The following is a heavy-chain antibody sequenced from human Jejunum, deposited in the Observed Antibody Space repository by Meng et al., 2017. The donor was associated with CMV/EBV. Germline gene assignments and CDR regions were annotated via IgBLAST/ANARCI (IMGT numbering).Heavy chain of an antibody. J-gene: IGHJ6*02. CDR3: ANQMPWNYYHGMNL. Sequence: SEFSSSIHNMNWVRQAPGKGLEWVASISATSSYIYYADSVKGRFTISRDNAKNSLYLQMDSLRVEDTAVYYCANQMPWNYYHGMNLWGQGTTVTVSS. V-gene: IGHV3-21*01. CDR2: ISATSSYI. CDR1: EFSSSIHN. D-gene: IGHD1-7*01.